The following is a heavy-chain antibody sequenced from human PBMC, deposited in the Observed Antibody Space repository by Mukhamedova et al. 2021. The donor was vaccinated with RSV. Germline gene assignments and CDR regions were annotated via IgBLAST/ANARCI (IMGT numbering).Heavy chain of an antibody. J-gene: IGHJ4*02. CDR3: ASRAVAGYTPVDY. V-gene: IGHV4-34*01. D-gene: IGHD6-19*01. CDR2: INHSGSI. Sequence: EYMGEINHSGSINYNPSLKSRVTISVDTSKNQFSLKLSSVTAADTAVYYCASRAVAGYTPVDYWGQGTLVTVSS.